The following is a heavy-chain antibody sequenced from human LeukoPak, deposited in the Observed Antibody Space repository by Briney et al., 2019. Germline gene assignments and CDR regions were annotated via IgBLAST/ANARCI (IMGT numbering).Heavy chain of an antibody. J-gene: IGHJ4*02. CDR1: GFTFSSSW. CDR3: AKGYPDY. D-gene: IGHD2-2*01. Sequence: GGSLRLSCAASGFTFSSSWMSWVRQAPGKGLEWVANIKQDGSEKYYVDSVKGRFTISRDNAKNSLYLQMNSLRAEDTAVYYCAKGYPDYWGQGTLVTVSS. CDR2: IKQDGSEK. V-gene: IGHV3-7*01.